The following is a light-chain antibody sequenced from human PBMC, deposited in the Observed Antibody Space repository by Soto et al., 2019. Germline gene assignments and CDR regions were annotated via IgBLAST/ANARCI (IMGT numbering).Light chain of an antibody. J-gene: IGLJ2*01. CDR1: SSDVGAYNY. V-gene: IGLV2-14*01. CDR3: CSYTTRGTLV. CDR2: EVR. Sequence: QSVLTQPASVSGSPGQSITISCIATSSDVGAYNYVSWYQQHPGKAPKVLIYEVRNRPSGVSNRLSGSKTGNTASLTISGLHTEDEADYYCCSYTTRGTLVFGGGTKLTVL.